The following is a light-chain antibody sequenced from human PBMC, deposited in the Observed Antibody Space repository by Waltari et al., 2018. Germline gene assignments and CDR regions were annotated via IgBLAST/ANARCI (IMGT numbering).Light chain of an antibody. CDR1: KLDDKY. V-gene: IGLV3-1*01. J-gene: IGLJ2*01. CDR3: QAWDSISDVV. CDR2: QDS. Sequence: ELTHAPSESVYKGQTVSITCAGGKLDDKYVCWYQQKTGQSPVLVMHQDSRRPSGIPDRFSGSSSANTATLTISGTQAMDEADYYCQAWDSISDVVFGGGTRLTVL.